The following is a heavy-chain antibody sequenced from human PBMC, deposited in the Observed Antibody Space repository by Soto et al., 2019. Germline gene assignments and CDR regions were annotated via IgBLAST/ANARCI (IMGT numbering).Heavy chain of an antibody. CDR1: GGTFSSYT. V-gene: IGHV1-69*02. D-gene: IGHD6-13*01. Sequence: SVKVSCKASGGTFSSYTISWVRQAPGQGLEWMGRIIPILGIANYAQKFQGRVTITADKSTSTAYMELSSLRSEDTAVYYCARSAAAGRGHFDYWGQGTLVTVSS. CDR3: ARSAAAGRGHFDY. CDR2: IIPILGIA. J-gene: IGHJ4*02.